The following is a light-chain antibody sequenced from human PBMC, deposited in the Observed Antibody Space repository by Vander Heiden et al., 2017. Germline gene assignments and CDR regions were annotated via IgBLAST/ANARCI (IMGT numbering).Light chain of an antibody. CDR1: QRVTNY. V-gene: IGKV3-11*01. J-gene: IGKJ3*01. CDR2: DAS. CDR3: QHRLNVLFT. Sequence: EIVLTQSPATLSLSPGERATLSCRASQRVTNYLAWYQQKPGQAPRLLIYDASNRATGIPARFSGSGSGTDFTLTSSSLGPEDFAVYYCQHRLNVLFTFGPGTKLDIK.